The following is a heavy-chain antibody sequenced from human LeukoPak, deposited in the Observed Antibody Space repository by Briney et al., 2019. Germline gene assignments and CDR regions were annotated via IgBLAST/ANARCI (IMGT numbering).Heavy chain of an antibody. J-gene: IGHJ4*02. CDR1: GGSFSGYY. D-gene: IGHD3-10*01. Sequence: SETLSLTCAVYGGSFSGYYWSWIRQPPGKGLEWIGEINHSGSTNYNPSLKSRVTISVDTSKNQFSLKLSSVTAADTAVYYCARGAYYNYYGSGSYYPYYFDYSGQRTLVTVSS. V-gene: IGHV4-34*01. CDR2: INHSGST. CDR3: ARGAYYNYYGSGSYYPYYFDY.